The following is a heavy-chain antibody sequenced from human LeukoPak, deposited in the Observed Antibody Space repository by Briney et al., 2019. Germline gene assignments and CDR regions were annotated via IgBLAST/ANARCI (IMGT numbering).Heavy chain of an antibody. Sequence: ASVKVSCKASGYTFTSYYMHWVRQATGQGLEWMGIINPSGGNTNYAQKFQGRVTMTRDTSTSTVYMELSSLRSEDTAVYYCERERRDSSSSLGYWGQGTLVTVSS. CDR1: GYTFTSYY. CDR3: ERERRDSSSSLGY. J-gene: IGHJ4*02. V-gene: IGHV1-46*01. CDR2: INPSGGNT. D-gene: IGHD6-6*01.